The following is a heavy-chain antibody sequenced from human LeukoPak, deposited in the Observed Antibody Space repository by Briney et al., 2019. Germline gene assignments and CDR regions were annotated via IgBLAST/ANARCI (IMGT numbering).Heavy chain of an antibody. Sequence: GGSLRLSCAASGFTFSNNAMSWVRQAPGKGLEWVSATSTSGGSAYYADSVKGRFTISRDNSKNTLYLQMDSLRADDTAVYYCARYSGSYYYPPAWDLWGQGTLVTVSS. CDR1: GFTFSNNA. J-gene: IGHJ4*02. D-gene: IGHD1-26*01. V-gene: IGHV3-23*01. CDR3: ARYSGSYYYPPAWDL. CDR2: TSTSGGSA.